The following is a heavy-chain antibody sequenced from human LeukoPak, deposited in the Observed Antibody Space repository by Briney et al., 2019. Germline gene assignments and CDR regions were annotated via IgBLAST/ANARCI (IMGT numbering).Heavy chain of an antibody. Sequence: SETLSLTCTVSGGSISSYYWSWIRQPPGKGLEWIGYIYYSGSTNYNPSLKSRVTISVDTSKNQFSLKLSSVTAADTAVYYCAGVDTAMVGGDYWGQGTLVTVSS. J-gene: IGHJ4*02. D-gene: IGHD5-18*01. CDR2: IYYSGST. V-gene: IGHV4-59*01. CDR1: GGSISSYY. CDR3: AGVDTAMVGGDY.